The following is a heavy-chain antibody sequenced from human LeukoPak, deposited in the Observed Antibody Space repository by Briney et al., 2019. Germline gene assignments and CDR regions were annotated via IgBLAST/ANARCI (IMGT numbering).Heavy chain of an antibody. V-gene: IGHV3-7*01. D-gene: IGHD2-2*01. CDR2: IKQDGSEK. Sequence: GGSLRLSCAASGFTFSSYWMSWVRQAPGKGLEWVANIKQDGSEKYYVDSVKGRFTISRDNAKDSLYLQMNSLRAEDTAVYYCARDDCSSISCYHNWFDPWGQGTLVTVSS. J-gene: IGHJ5*02. CDR3: ARDDCSSISCYHNWFDP. CDR1: GFTFSSYW.